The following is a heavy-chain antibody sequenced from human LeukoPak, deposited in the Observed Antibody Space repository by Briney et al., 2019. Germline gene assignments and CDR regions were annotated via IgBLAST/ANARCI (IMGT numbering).Heavy chain of an antibody. CDR1: GYTFTGYY. CDR2: INPSGGST. Sequence: ASVKVSCKASGYTFTGYYMHWVRQAPGQGLEWMGIINPSGGSTSYAQKFQGRVTMTRDTSTSTVYMELSSLRSEDTAVYYCARFLYYDSSGYLNDAFDIWGQGTMVTVSS. CDR3: ARFLYYDSSGYLNDAFDI. V-gene: IGHV1-46*01. D-gene: IGHD3-22*01. J-gene: IGHJ3*02.